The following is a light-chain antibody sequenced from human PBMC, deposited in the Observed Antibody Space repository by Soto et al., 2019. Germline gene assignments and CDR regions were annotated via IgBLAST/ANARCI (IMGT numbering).Light chain of an antibody. CDR1: QGVSSRY. CDR3: QQYGISPLT. V-gene: IGKV3-20*01. J-gene: IGKJ4*01. Sequence: EIVLTQSPGTLSLSPGERATLSCRASQGVSSRYLAWYQQKPGQAPRLLIYGASSRATGIPDRFSGSGSGTEFTLTITRLEPEDFAVYYCQQYGISPLTFGGGTKV. CDR2: GAS.